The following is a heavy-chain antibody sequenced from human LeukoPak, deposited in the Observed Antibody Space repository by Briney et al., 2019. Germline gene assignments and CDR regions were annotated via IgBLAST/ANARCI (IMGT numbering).Heavy chain of an antibody. CDR2: INPSGGST. Sequence: ASVKVSCKASGYTFTSYHMHWVRQAPGQGLEWMGIINPSGGSTGYAQKFQGRITMTRDTSTNTVYMDLSSLRSEDTAMYYCARDQTDCSSNSCHNFHYGMDVWGQGTTVTVSS. D-gene: IGHD2-2*01. J-gene: IGHJ6*02. CDR3: ARDQTDCSSNSCHNFHYGMDV. CDR1: GYTFTSYH. V-gene: IGHV1-46*01.